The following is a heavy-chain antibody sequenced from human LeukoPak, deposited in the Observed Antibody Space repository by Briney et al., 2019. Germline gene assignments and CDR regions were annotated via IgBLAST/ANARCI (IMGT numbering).Heavy chain of an antibody. CDR3: ARTTEAHSWRTRYYDYYMDV. Sequence: PSETLSLTCTVSGDSISTSNSYWGWIRQPPGKALEWIGSIYYSGNTYYNASLKSRVTISVDTSKNQFSLKLSSVTAADTAVYYCARTTEAHSWRTRYYDYYMDVWGKGTTVTVSS. CDR2: IYYSGNT. D-gene: IGHD6-13*01. CDR1: GDSISTSNSY. J-gene: IGHJ6*03. V-gene: IGHV4-39*07.